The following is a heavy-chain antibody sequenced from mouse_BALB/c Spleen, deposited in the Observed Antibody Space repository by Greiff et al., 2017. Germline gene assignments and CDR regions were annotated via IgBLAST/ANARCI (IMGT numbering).Heavy chain of an antibody. J-gene: IGHJ3*01. D-gene: IGHD1-1*02. Sequence: QVQLKESGPELVKPGASVKISCKASGYAFSSSWMNWVKQRPGQGLEWIGRIYPGDGDTNYNGKFKGKATLTADKSSSTAYMQLSSLTSEDSAVYYCATRTLWPNEFAYWGQGTLVTVSA. CDR1: GYAFSSSW. V-gene: IGHV1-82*01. CDR2: IYPGDGDT. CDR3: ATRTLWPNEFAY.